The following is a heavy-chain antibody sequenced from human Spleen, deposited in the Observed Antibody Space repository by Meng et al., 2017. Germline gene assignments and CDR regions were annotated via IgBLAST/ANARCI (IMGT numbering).Heavy chain of an antibody. CDR2: INHSGST. D-gene: IGHD6-13*01. CDR1: GGSFSGYY. CDR3: ARGGLAAAGTNWYFDL. Sequence: SETLSLTCAVYGGSFSGYYWSWIRQPPGKGLEWIGEINHSGSTNYNPSLKSRVTISVDTSKNQFSLKLSSVTAADTAVYYCARGGLAAAGTNWYFDLWGRGTLVTVSS. J-gene: IGHJ2*01. V-gene: IGHV4-34*01.